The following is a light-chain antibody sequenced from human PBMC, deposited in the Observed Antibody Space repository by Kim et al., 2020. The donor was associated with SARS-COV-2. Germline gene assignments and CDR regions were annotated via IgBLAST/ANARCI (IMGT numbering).Light chain of an antibody. V-gene: IGLV3-9*01. Sequence: SYELTQPLSVSVALGQTARITCGGNNIGSKNVHWYQQKPGQAPVLVISRDSNRPSGIPERFSGSNSGNTATLTISRAQAGDEADYYCQVWDSSTYVVFGGGTQLTVL. CDR3: QVWDSSTYVV. CDR2: RDS. J-gene: IGLJ2*01. CDR1: NIGSKN.